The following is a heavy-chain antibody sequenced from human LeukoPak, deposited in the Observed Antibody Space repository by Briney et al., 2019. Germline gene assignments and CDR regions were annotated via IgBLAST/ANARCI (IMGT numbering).Heavy chain of an antibody. D-gene: IGHD6-19*01. V-gene: IGHV3-66*01. Sequence: AGGSLRLSCAASGFTVSSNYMSWVRQAPGKGLEWVSVIYSGGSTYYADSVKGRFTISRDNSKNTLYLQMNSLRAEDTAVYYCATRRAVAGPEDFQHWGQGTLVTVSS. CDR3: ATRRAVAGPEDFQH. CDR1: GFTVSSNY. CDR2: IYSGGST. J-gene: IGHJ1*01.